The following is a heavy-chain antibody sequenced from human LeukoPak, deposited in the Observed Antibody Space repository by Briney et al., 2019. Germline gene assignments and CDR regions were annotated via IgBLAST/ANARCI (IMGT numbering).Heavy chain of an antibody. CDR1: GFNFDGYG. J-gene: IGHJ4*02. Sequence: GRSLRLSCAASGFNFDGYGMHWVRQTPGKGLEWVAVVWFDGTKRDYAESVKGRFTISRDNSKNTVHLEMNRLRVGDTAIYYCAKDSAFNYDSSGYADYWGQGTLVIVSS. CDR3: AKDSAFNYDSSGYADY. D-gene: IGHD3-22*01. CDR2: VWFDGTKR. V-gene: IGHV3-33*06.